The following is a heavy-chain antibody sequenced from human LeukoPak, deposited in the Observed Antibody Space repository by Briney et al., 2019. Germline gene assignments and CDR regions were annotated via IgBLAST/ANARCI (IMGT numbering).Heavy chain of an antibody. CDR2: INPNSGGT. V-gene: IGHV1-2*02. Sequence: APVKVSCKASGYTFTGYYMHWVRQAPGRGLEWMGWINPNSGGTNYAQKFQGRVTMTRDTSISTAYMELSRLRSDDTAVYYCARSADVYYYGSGSPPHFDYWGQGTLVTVSS. D-gene: IGHD3-10*01. CDR3: ARSADVYYYGSGSPPHFDY. CDR1: GYTFTGYY. J-gene: IGHJ4*02.